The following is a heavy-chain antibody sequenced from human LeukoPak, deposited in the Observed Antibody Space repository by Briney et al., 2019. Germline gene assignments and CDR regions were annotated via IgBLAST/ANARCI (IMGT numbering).Heavy chain of an antibody. CDR2: ISGSGGST. CDR1: GFTFSSYA. D-gene: IGHD2-2*03. CDR3: AKEAGYCSTTTCYVDY. V-gene: IGHV3-23*01. Sequence: PGGSLRLSCAASGFTFSSYAMSWVRQAPGKGLEWVSGISGSGGSTYYADSVKGRFTISRDNSKNTLYLQMNSLRAEDTAVYYCAKEAGYCSTTTCYVDYWGQGILVTVSS. J-gene: IGHJ4*02.